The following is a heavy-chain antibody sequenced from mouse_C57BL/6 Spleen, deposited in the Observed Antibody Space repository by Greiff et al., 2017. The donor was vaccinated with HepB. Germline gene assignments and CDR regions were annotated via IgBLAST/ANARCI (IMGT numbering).Heavy chain of an antibody. CDR2: ISYDGSN. J-gene: IGHJ2*01. CDR3: AREGIYYGPYYFDY. D-gene: IGHD2-1*01. Sequence: EVQVVESGPGLVKPSQSLSLTCSVTGYSITSGYYWNWIRQFPGNKLEWMGYISYDGSNNYNPSLKNRISITRDTSKNQFFLKLNSVTTEDTATYYCAREGIYYGPYYFDYWGQGTTLTVSS. V-gene: IGHV3-6*01. CDR1: GYSITSGYY.